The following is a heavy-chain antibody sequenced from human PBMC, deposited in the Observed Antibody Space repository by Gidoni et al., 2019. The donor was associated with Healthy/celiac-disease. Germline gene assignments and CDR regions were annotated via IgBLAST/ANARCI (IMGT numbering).Heavy chain of an antibody. CDR3: AKLVSVGWGSGSYEQWWFDP. V-gene: IGHV4-39*01. Sequence: QLQLQESGPGLVKPSETLSLTCAVSGGSISSSSYYWGWIRQPPGKGLEWIGSIYYSGSTYYNPSLMSRITISVNTSNNQFSLKLSSVTAADAAVYYCAKLVSVGWGSGSYEQWWFDPWGQGTLVTVSS. CDR1: GGSISSSSYY. J-gene: IGHJ5*02. D-gene: IGHD3-10*01. CDR2: IYYSGST.